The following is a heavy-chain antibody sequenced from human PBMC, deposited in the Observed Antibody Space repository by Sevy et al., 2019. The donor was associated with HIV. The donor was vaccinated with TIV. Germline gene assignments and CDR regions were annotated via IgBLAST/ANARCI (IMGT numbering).Heavy chain of an antibody. V-gene: IGHV5-51*01. CDR3: ARGARGTLPSYYYYPMDV. CDR2: IYPGDSDT. Sequence: GESLKISCKASGYRFTDYWIGWVRQMPGKGLEWMGIIYPGDSDTTYSPSFQGQVTMSVDKSINTAYLQWSSLKASDTAIFYCARGARGTLPSYYYYPMDVWGQGTTVTVSS. CDR1: GYRFTDYW. J-gene: IGHJ6*02. D-gene: IGHD1-1*01.